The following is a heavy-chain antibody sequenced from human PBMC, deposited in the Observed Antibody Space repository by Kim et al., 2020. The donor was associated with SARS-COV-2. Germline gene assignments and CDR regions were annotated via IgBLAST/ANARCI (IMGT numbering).Heavy chain of an antibody. CDR1: GFTFSSYG. V-gene: IGHV3-33*05. J-gene: IGHJ6*01. Sequence: GGSLRLSCAASGFTFSSYGMHWVRQAPGKGLEWVAVISYDGSNKYYADSVKGRFTISRDNSKNTPYLQMNSLRAEDTAVYYCSRTLWFGELLYFYGLDV. CDR3: SRTLWFGELLYFYGLDV. CDR2: ISYDGSNK. D-gene: IGHD3-10*01.